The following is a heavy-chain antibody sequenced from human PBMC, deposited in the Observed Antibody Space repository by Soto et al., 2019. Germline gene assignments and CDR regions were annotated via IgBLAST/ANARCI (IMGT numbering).Heavy chain of an antibody. V-gene: IGHV1-18*01. Sequence: QVQLVQSGTEAKRPGASVRVSCKASGYTFTMYSISWVRQAPGQGLEWIGWISTYTGDTHYAQKFQGRVTVTTDTSTTTAYMELRSITDDDTAVYYCARGIAASGAWYYGMDVWGQGTTVTVSS. J-gene: IGHJ6*02. CDR2: ISTYTGDT. CDR1: GYTFTMYS. CDR3: ARGIAASGAWYYGMDV. D-gene: IGHD6-13*01.